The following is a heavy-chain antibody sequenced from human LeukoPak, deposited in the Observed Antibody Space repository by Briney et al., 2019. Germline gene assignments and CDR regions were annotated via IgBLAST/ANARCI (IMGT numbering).Heavy chain of an antibody. V-gene: IGHV4-59*01. D-gene: IGHD3-3*01. CDR2: IYYSGST. CDR3: ARGITIFGGGMDV. CDR1: GGSIRNYY. J-gene: IGHJ6*02. Sequence: PSETLSLTCTVSGGSIRNYYWTWIRQPPGKGLEWIGYIYYSGSTNYNPSLKSRVTTSVDSSKNQFSLKLTSVTVADTAVYYCARGITIFGGGMDVWGQGATVTVSS.